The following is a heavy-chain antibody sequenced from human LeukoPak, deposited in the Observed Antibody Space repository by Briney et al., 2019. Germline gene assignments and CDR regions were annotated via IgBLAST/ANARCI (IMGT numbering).Heavy chain of an antibody. CDR1: GFTFNSYA. Sequence: GGSLRLSCAASGFTFNSYAMNWVRQAPGKGLEWVSAITDGDGRTYYADSVRGRFTTSRDNSKNTLYLQMNSLRAEDTAIYYCAKDVKGSGWSTDYWGQGTLVTVSS. D-gene: IGHD6-19*01. J-gene: IGHJ4*02. CDR3: AKDVKGSGWSTDY. V-gene: IGHV3-23*01. CDR2: ITDGDGRT.